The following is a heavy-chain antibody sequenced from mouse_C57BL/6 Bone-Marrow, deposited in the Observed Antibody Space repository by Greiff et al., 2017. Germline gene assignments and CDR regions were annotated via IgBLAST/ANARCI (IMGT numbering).Heavy chain of an antibody. J-gene: IGHJ3*01. D-gene: IGHD3-3*01. CDR2: INPSTGGT. Sequence: EVHLVESGPELVKPGASVKISCKASGYSFTGYYMNWVKQSPEKSLEWIGEINPSTGGTTYNQKFKAKATLTVDKSSSTAYMQLKSLTSEDSAVYYCARGWPGFAYWGQGTLVTVSA. CDR3: ARGWPGFAY. CDR1: GYSFTGYY. V-gene: IGHV1-42*01.